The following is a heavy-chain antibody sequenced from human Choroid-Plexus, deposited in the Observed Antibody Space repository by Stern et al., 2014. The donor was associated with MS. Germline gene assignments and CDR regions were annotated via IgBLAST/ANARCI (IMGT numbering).Heavy chain of an antibody. Sequence: QVQLVQSGAEVKKPGASVKVSCKTSGYIFTGYYIHWVRQAPGQGLEWMAWINPNNGGTKYAQKFQGRVTMSRDTSISTAYVELSSLTSDDTAVYYCARDQRGITIFGVVTDYYYLGMDVWGQGNTVTVSS. CDR3: ARDQRGITIFGVVTDYYYLGMDV. V-gene: IGHV1-2*02. J-gene: IGHJ6*02. CDR2: INPNNGGT. D-gene: IGHD3-3*01. CDR1: GYIFTGYY.